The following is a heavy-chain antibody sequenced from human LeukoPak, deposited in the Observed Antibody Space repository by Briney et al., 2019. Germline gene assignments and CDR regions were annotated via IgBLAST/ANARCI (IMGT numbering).Heavy chain of an antibody. CDR3: ATNTRAYAVLLAY. Sequence: GGSLRLSCAASGFSFSNYDMNWVRQAPGKGLEWVANINQDGGQKYYLDSVKGRFTISRDNADNSLYLQMDGLRAEDTAVYYCATNTRAYAVLLAYWGQGTLVTVSS. CDR2: INQDGGQK. D-gene: IGHD4-17*01. CDR1: GFSFSNYD. J-gene: IGHJ4*02. V-gene: IGHV3-7*01.